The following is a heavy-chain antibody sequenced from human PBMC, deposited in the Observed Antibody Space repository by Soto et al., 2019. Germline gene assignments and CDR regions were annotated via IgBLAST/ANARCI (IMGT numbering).Heavy chain of an antibody. Sequence: SETLSLTCTVSGGSISSGGYYWSWIRQHPGKGLEWIGYIYYSGSTYYNPSLKSRVTISVDTSKNQFSLKLSSVTAADTAVYYWARDRGVRGVIMGVFDIGGKGTMVPVS. CDR2: IYYSGST. CDR3: ARDRGVRGVIMGVFDI. J-gene: IGHJ3*02. V-gene: IGHV4-31*03. D-gene: IGHD3-10*01. CDR1: GGSISSGGYY.